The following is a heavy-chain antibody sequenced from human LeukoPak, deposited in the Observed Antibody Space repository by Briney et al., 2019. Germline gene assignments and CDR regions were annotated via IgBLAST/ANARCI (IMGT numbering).Heavy chain of an antibody. CDR3: ARDLRWSPDYDILTGYYYFDY. Sequence: ASVKVSFKASGYTFTSYGISWVRQAPGQGLEWMGWISAYNGNTNYAQKLQGRVTMTTDTSTSTAYMELRSLRSDDTAVYYCARDLRWSPDYDILTGYYYFDYWGQGTLVTVSS. CDR2: ISAYNGNT. V-gene: IGHV1-18*01. D-gene: IGHD3-9*01. J-gene: IGHJ4*02. CDR1: GYTFTSYG.